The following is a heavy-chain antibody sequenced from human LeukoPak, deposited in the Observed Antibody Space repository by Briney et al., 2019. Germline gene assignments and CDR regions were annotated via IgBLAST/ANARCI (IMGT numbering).Heavy chain of an antibody. Sequence: ASVKVSCKASGYTFTGYYMHWVRQAPGQGLEWMGWINPNSGGTNYAQKFQGRVTMTRDTSISTAYMELSRLRSDDTDVYYCARATVLRFLEWLPAWGQGTLVTVSS. CDR2: INPNSGGT. J-gene: IGHJ5*02. CDR1: GYTFTGYY. V-gene: IGHV1-2*02. CDR3: ARATVLRFLEWLPA. D-gene: IGHD3-3*01.